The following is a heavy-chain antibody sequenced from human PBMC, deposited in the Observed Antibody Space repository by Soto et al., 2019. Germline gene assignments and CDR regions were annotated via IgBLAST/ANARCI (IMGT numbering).Heavy chain of an antibody. V-gene: IGHV1-69*01. CDR3: AGGAGVRGSYYYYYYGMDV. CDR2: IIPIFGTA. CDR1: GGTFSSYA. D-gene: IGHD3-10*01. J-gene: IGHJ6*02. Sequence: QVQLVQSGAEVQKPGSSVKVSCKASGGTFSSYAISWVRQAPGQGLEWMGGIIPIFGTANYAQKFQGRVTITADESTSTAYMELSSLRSEDTAVYYCAGGAGVRGSYYYYYYGMDVWGQGTTVTVSS.